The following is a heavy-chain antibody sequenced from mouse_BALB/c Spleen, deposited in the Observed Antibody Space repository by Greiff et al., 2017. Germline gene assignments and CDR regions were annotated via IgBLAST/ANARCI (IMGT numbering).Heavy chain of an antibody. D-gene: IGHD2-2*01. J-gene: IGHJ2*01. CDR2: IWAGGST. Sequence: VQGVESGPGLVAPSQSLSITCTVSGFSLTSYGVHWVRQPPGKGLEWLGVIWAGGSTNYNSALMSRLSISKDNSKSQVFLKMNSLQTDDTAMYYCARGLDFDYWGQGTTLTVSS. CDR3: ARGLDFDY. CDR1: GFSLTSYG. V-gene: IGHV2-9*02.